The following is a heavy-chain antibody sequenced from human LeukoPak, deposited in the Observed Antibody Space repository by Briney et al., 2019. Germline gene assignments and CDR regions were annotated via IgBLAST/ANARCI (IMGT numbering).Heavy chain of an antibody. CDR1: GYTFTSYG. V-gene: IGHV1-18*01. Sequence: GASVKVSCKASGYTFTSYGISWVRQAPGQGLEWMGWISAYNGNTNYAQKLQGRVTMTTDTSTSTAYMELRSLRSDDTAVYYCARGYYYDSSGYYPRINWFDPWGQGTLVTVSS. D-gene: IGHD3-22*01. CDR2: ISAYNGNT. J-gene: IGHJ5*02. CDR3: ARGYYYDSSGYYPRINWFDP.